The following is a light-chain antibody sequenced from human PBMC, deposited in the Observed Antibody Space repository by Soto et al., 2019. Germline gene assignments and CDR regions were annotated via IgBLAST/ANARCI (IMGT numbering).Light chain of an antibody. CDR1: TSDVGGYNF. V-gene: IGLV2-14*01. CDR3: RSYTSSGTRV. Sequence: QAVVTQPASVSGSPGQSITISCTGTTSDVGGYNFVSWYQLHPGKAPKLMIFEVSNRPSGVSNRFSGSKSGNTASLTISGLQAEDEADYYCRSYTSSGTRVFGTGTKLTVL. CDR2: EVS. J-gene: IGLJ1*01.